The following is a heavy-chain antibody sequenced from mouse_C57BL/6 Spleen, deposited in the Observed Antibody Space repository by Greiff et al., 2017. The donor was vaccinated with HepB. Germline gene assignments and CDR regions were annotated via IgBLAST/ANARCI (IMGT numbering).Heavy chain of an antibody. V-gene: IGHV1-54*01. CDR2: INPGSGGT. Sequence: VQLQQSGAELVRPGTSVKVSCKASGYAFTNYLIEWVKQRPGQGLEWIGVINPGSGGTNYNEKFKGKATLTADKSSSTAYMQLSSLTSEDSAVYFCARSPAYWGQGTLVTVSA. CDR1: GYAFTNYL. CDR3: ARSPAY. J-gene: IGHJ3*01.